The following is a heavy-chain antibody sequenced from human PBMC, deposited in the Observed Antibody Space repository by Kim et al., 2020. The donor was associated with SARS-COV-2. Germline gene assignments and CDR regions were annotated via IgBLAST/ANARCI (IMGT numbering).Heavy chain of an antibody. D-gene: IGHD5-18*01. CDR2: IIPIFGTA. CDR1: GGTFSSYA. J-gene: IGHJ6*02. Sequence: SVKVSCKASGGTFSSYAISWVRQAPGQGLEWMGGIIPIFGTANYAQKFQGRVTITADESTSTAYMELSSLRSEDTAVYYCARANTVGIQLWPPLYYYGMDVWGQGTTVTVSS. CDR3: ARANTVGIQLWPPLYYYGMDV. V-gene: IGHV1-69*13.